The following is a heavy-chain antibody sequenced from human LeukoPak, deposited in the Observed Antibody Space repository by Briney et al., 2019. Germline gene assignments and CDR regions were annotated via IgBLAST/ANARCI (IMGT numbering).Heavy chain of an antibody. CDR2: IYSGGST. J-gene: IGHJ4*02. D-gene: IGHD6-19*01. V-gene: IGHV3-53*01. Sequence: PGGSLGLSCAASGFTVSSNYMSWVRQVPGKGLEWVSVIYSGGSTYYADSVKGRFTISRDNSKNTLYLQMNSLRAEDTAVYYCATTGTSGWARFDYWGQGTLVTVSS. CDR1: GFTVSSNY. CDR3: ATTGTSGWARFDY.